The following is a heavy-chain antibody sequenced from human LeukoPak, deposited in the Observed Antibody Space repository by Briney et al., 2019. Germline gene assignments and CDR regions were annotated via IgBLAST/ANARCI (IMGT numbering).Heavy chain of an antibody. J-gene: IGHJ4*02. V-gene: IGHV4-59*01. Sequence: SETLSLTCTVSGGSISTYYWSWIRQPPGKGLEWIGFIYYSGSTNQNPSLRSRVTISVDTSKNQFSLKLNSVTAADTAVYYCARGSLMVRGPFDYWGQGTLVTVSS. D-gene: IGHD3-10*01. CDR3: ARGSLMVRGPFDY. CDR2: IYYSGST. CDR1: GGSISTYY.